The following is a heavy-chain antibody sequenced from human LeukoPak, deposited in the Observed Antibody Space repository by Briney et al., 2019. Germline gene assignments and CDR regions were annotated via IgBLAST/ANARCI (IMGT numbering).Heavy chain of an antibody. D-gene: IGHD3-3*01. Sequence: GGSLRLSCVASGFTFGNDWMRWGRQARGRGLEWVANIKLDGSEKNDVDAVKCRFTISRDNTKNSLYLQMNSLRVEDTAVFYCARDQYDTWSRRGNFDSWGQGTLVIVSS. V-gene: IGHV3-7*03. J-gene: IGHJ4*02. CDR2: IKLDGSEK. CDR3: ARDQYDTWSRRGNFDS. CDR1: GFTFGNDW.